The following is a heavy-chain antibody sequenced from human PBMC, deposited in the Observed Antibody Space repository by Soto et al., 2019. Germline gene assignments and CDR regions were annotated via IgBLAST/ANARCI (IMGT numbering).Heavy chain of an antibody. CDR1: GGSISSYY. J-gene: IGHJ5*02. CDR3: ARDPTLLWGFDP. Sequence: SETLSLTCTVSGGSISSYYWSWIRQPPGKGLEWIGYIYYSGSTNYNPSLKSRVTISVDTSKNQFSLKLSSVTAADTAVYYCARDPTLLWGFDPWGQGTLVTVSS. V-gene: IGHV4-59*01. CDR2: IYYSGST. D-gene: IGHD3-10*01.